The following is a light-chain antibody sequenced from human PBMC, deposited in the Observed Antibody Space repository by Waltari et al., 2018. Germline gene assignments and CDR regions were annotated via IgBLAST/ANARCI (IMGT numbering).Light chain of an antibody. J-gene: IGLJ2*01. V-gene: IGLV3-21*02. CDR3: QVWDFGRDQLL. CDR2: DNI. Sequence: SYVLTQPPSLSVAPGQTSRITCGGNNSGSYTFHWYQQKPGQAPLLVLFDNIDRPSGISERFSGSNAGNTATLTISRVEVGDEADYYCQVWDFGRDQLLFGGGTKLTVL. CDR1: NSGSYT.